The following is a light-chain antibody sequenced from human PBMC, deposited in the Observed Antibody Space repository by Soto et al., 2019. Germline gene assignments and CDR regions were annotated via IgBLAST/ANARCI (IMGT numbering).Light chain of an antibody. CDR1: SSDVGAYKY. V-gene: IGLV2-8*01. Sequence: QSALTQPPSASGSPGQSVTNSCTGTSSDVGAYKYVSSYQQYPGKAPKLMIYEVTKRPSGVPDRFSGSKSGNTASLTVSGLHAEDEADYYCTSYVGNDIWVFGGGTKLTVL. CDR2: EVT. J-gene: IGLJ3*02. CDR3: TSYVGNDIWV.